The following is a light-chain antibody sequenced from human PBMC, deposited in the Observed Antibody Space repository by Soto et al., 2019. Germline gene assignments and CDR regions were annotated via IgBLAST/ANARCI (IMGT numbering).Light chain of an antibody. V-gene: IGKV3-11*01. CDR3: QPRSNWPLT. J-gene: IGKJ4*01. CDR1: QSVSSY. Sequence: EIVLTQSPATLSLSPGERATLSCRASQSVSSYLAWYQQKPGQAPRLLIYDVSKRATDIQARFSGSGSGTDFTLTISSLEPEDFAVYYCQPRSNWPLTFGGGTKVEIK. CDR2: DVS.